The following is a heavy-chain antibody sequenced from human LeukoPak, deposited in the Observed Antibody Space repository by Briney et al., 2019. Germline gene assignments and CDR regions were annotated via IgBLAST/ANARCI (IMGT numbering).Heavy chain of an antibody. CDR1: GYTFTGYY. Sequence: RASVKVSCKASGYTFTGYYMHWVRQAPGQGLEWMGWINPNSGGTNYAQKFQGRVTMTRDTSISTAYMELSRLTSDDTAVYYCARVYYDSSAYYYYYYYMDVWGKGTTVTVSS. CDR2: INPNSGGT. J-gene: IGHJ6*03. D-gene: IGHD3-22*01. CDR3: ARVYYDSSAYYYYYYYMDV. V-gene: IGHV1-2*02.